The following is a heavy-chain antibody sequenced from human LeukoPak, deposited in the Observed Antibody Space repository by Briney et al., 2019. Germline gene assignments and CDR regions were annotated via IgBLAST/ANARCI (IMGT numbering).Heavy chain of an antibody. CDR1: GFTFSSHG. CDR3: ARTPQYGDYGYYYMDV. Sequence: GGSLRLSCAASGFTFSSHGMNWVRQAPGKGLEWVSGISPSGGITYYTDSVKGRFTISRYNAKNTLYLQMNSLRAEDTAVYYCARTPQYGDYGYYYMDVWGKGTTVTVSS. J-gene: IGHJ6*03. CDR2: ISPSGGIT. V-gene: IGHV3-23*01. D-gene: IGHD4-17*01.